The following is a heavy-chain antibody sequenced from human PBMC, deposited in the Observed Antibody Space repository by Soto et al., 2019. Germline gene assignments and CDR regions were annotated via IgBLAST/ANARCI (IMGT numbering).Heavy chain of an antibody. CDR1: GGSISSGGYY. V-gene: IGHV4-31*03. J-gene: IGHJ4*02. CDR3: XXXXXXXXXXXXXX. CDR2: IYYSGST. Sequence: QVQLQESGPGLVKPSQTLSLTCTVSGGSISSGGYYWSWIRQHPGKGLEWIGYIYYSGSTYYNPSRKSRVTISVDTSKNQFSLKLSSVTAXXXXXXXXXXXXXXXXXXXXXXXGQGTLVTVSS.